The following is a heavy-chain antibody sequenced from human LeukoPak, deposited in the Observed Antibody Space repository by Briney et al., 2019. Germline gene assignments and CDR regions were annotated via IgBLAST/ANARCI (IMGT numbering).Heavy chain of an antibody. CDR1: GYTFTGYY. J-gene: IGHJ4*02. Sequence: ASVKVSCKASGYTFTGYYMHWVRQAPGQGLEWMGWINPNSGGTNYAQKFQGRVTMTRDTSISTAYTELSRLRSDDTAVYYCAREYGSSSRSDYWGQGTLVTVSS. CDR2: INPNSGGT. CDR3: AREYGSSSRSDY. V-gene: IGHV1-2*02. D-gene: IGHD6-6*01.